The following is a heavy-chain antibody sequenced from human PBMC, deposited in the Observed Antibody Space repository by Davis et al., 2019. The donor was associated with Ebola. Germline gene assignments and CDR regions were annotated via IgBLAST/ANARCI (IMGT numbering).Heavy chain of an antibody. Sequence: SETLSLTFAVYGGSFSGYYSSWIRQPPGKGLEWIGEINHSGSTNYNPSLKSRVTISVDTSKNQFSLKLSSVTAADTAVYYCARVVAATHNWFDPWGQGTLVTVSS. CDR3: ARVVAATHNWFDP. J-gene: IGHJ5*02. CDR2: INHSGST. CDR1: GGSFSGYY. D-gene: IGHD2-15*01. V-gene: IGHV4-34*01.